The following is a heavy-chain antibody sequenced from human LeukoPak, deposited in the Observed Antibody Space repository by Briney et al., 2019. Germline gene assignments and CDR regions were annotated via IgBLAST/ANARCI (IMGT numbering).Heavy chain of an antibody. CDR2: INPNRGGK. Sequence: ASVKVSCKASGYTFTSYYMHWVRRAPGQGLEWMGGINPNRGGKNCAQKFRAGVTMTRDTSISTAYMELSRMRSDDTAVYYCARADPLLQDYYDSSGYFLFGYWGQGTLVTVSS. J-gene: IGHJ4*02. CDR1: GYTFTSYY. D-gene: IGHD3-22*01. V-gene: IGHV1-2*02. CDR3: ARADPLLQDYYDSSGYFLFGY.